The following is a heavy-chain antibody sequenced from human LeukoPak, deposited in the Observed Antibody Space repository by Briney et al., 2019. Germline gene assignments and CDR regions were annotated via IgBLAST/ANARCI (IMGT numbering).Heavy chain of an antibody. CDR3: ARDAPYYYDSSGYRLSYFDY. J-gene: IGHJ4*02. D-gene: IGHD3-22*01. Sequence: GGSLRLSCAASGFTVSSNYMSWVRQAPGKGLEWISVIYSDGSTSYADSVRGRFTISRDNSKNTLFLQMNSLRAEDTAVYYCARDAPYYYDSSGYRLSYFDYWGQGTLVTVSS. CDR1: GFTVSSNY. V-gene: IGHV3-66*01. CDR2: IYSDGST.